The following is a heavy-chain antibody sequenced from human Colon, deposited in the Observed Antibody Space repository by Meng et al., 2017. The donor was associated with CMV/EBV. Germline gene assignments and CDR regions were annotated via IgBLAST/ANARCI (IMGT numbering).Heavy chain of an antibody. V-gene: IGHV1-2*02. CDR3: ERVGGWIGSSSIFGWFDP. Sequence: QGQLVRSGTEVKKPGASVKVSCKGSGYTFTDYYLHWVRQAPGQGLEWMGLINSNSGATKYAQKFQDRITMTRDTSISTAYMELTSLRSDDTAVYYCERVGGWIGSSSIFGWFDPWGQGTLVTVSS. D-gene: IGHD6-6*01. J-gene: IGHJ5*02. CDR1: GYTFTDYY. CDR2: INSNSGAT.